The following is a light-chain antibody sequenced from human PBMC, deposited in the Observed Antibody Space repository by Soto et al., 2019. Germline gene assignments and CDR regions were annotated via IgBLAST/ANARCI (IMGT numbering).Light chain of an antibody. CDR2: EVN. V-gene: IGLV2-14*01. J-gene: IGLJ1*01. CDR3: FSYTTSSAPYV. Sequence: QSVLTQPASVSGSPGPSISISCTGTTSDVGGHNYVSWYQQHPGKVPKLLIYEVNNRPSGVSNRFSGSKSGNTASLTISDLQADDEATYYCFSYTTSSAPYVFGTGTKVTVL. CDR1: TSDVGGHNY.